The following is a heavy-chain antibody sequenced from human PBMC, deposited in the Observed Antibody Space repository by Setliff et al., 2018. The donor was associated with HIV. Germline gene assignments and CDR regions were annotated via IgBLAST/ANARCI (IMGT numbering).Heavy chain of an antibody. CDR1: GFNVNGHY. CDR3: AGSRGYFVQAD. CDR2: IKQDGSEI. V-gene: IGHV3-7*03. J-gene: IGHJ4*02. D-gene: IGHD3-22*01. Sequence: GGSLRLSCAASGFNVNGHYMAWVRQTPGKGLEWVATIKQDGSEIYYVDSVKGRFTISRDNAKNLLYLEMSSLRAEDTALYYCAGSRGYFVQADWGQGTLVTVSS.